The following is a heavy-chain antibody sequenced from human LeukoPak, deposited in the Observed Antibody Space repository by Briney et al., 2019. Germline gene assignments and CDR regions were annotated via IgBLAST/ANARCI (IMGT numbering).Heavy chain of an antibody. J-gene: IGHJ4*02. D-gene: IGHD4-17*01. CDR1: GFTFSGSA. CDR2: IRSKANSYAT. V-gene: IGHV3-73*01. CDR3: TRSSSGDGDYGY. Sequence: GGSLRLSCAASGFTFSGSAMHWVRQASGKRLEWVGRIRSKANSYATAYAASVKGRFTISRDDSKNTAYLQMNSLKTEDTAMYYCTRSSSGDGDYGYWGQGTLVTVSS.